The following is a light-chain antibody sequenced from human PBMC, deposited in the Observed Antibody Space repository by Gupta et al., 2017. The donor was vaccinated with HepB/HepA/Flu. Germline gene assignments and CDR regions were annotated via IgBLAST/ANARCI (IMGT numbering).Light chain of an antibody. Sequence: QSALTQPRSVSGSPGPSATLSCTGTSSDVGGYNCVSWYHQHPGKAPKLVIYDVSQRPSGVPDRFSGSKSGNTASLTISGLQAEDEADYHCCSYAGRYTVIFGGGTKLTVL. V-gene: IGLV2-11*01. J-gene: IGLJ2*01. CDR1: SSDVGGYNC. CDR2: DVS. CDR3: CSYAGRYTVI.